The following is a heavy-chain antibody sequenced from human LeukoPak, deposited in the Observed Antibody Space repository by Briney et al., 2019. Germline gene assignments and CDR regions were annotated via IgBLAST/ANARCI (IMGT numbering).Heavy chain of an antibody. V-gene: IGHV1-8*01. D-gene: IGHD2-21*01. J-gene: IGHJ4*02. Sequence: ASVKVSCKASGYTFTSYDINWVRQATGQGLEWMGWMNPNSGNTSYAQKFQGRVTMTRNTSISTAYMELSSLRSEDTALYYCARAAWVSTSSKYYFDNWGQGTLVTVSS. CDR1: GYTFTSYD. CDR3: ARAAWVSTSSKYYFDN. CDR2: MNPNSGNT.